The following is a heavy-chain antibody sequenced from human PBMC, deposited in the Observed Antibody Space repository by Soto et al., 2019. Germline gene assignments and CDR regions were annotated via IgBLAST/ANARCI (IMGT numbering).Heavy chain of an antibody. V-gene: IGHV1-69*13. J-gene: IGHJ6*04. CDR1: GYTFTSYA. Sequence: SVKVSCKASGYTFTSYAISWVRQAPGQGLEWMGGIIPIFGTANYAQKFQGRVTITADESTSTAYMELSSLRSEDTAVYYCARDLTMVRGHGGMEVWGKGTTVTVSS. CDR3: ARDLTMVRGHGGMEV. D-gene: IGHD3-10*01. CDR2: IIPIFGTA.